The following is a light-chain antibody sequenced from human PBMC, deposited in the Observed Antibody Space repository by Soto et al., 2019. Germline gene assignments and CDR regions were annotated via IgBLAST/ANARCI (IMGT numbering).Light chain of an antibody. CDR3: QQFDDWPLT. V-gene: IGKV3-15*01. CDR2: GAS. Sequence: EIVMTQSPATLSVSPGESATLSCRASRSIGSNLAWYQQKPGQPPRLLMYGASTRATGVPARFSGSGSGTEFTLTFSSLQSEDFAIYYCQQFDDWPLTFGGGTKVDIK. J-gene: IGKJ4*01. CDR1: RSIGSN.